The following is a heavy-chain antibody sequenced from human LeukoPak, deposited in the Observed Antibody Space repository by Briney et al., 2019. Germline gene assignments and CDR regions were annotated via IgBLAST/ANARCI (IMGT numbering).Heavy chain of an antibody. CDR2: INHSGST. CDR3: AREGYDSSGYQGAFDI. CDR1: GGSFSGYY. D-gene: IGHD3-22*01. Sequence: SETLSLTCAVYGGSFSGYYWSWIRQPPGKGLEWIGEINHSGSTNYNPSLKSRATISVDTSKNQFSLKLSSVTAADTAVYYCAREGYDSSGYQGAFDIWGQGTMVTVSS. J-gene: IGHJ3*02. V-gene: IGHV4-34*01.